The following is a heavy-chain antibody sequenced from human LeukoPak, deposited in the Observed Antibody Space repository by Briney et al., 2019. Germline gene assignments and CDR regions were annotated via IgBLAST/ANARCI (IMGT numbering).Heavy chain of an antibody. D-gene: IGHD3-10*01. CDR1: GFTFSSYW. V-gene: IGHV3-7*01. CDR3: TKWSTSGSYYTE. CDR2: IRQDGGEN. J-gene: IGHJ4*02. Sequence: GGSLRLSCAASGFTFSSYWMGWVRQAPRKGLEWVANIRQDGGENHYVDSVKGRFTISRDNARNSLYLQMNSLRAEDTAVYYCTKWSTSGSYYTEWGQGTLVTVSS.